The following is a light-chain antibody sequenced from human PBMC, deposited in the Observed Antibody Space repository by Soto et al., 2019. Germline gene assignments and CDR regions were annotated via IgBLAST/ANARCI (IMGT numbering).Light chain of an antibody. V-gene: IGKV3-20*01. CDR2: VAS. CDR3: QQYCDSTRT. J-gene: IGKJ1*01. Sequence: IVITQSPGTLSFSRGERATLSCRVSQSVTTQLAWYQQKPGQAPRLIIHVASSRATGIPDRITGSGSGTDFTLSICRLEPEDFAVYSCQQYCDSTRTLGQVTKVDIK. CDR1: QSVTTQ.